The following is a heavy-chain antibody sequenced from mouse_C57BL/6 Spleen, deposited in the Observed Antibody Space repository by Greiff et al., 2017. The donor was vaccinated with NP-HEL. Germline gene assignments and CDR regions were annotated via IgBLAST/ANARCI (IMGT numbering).Heavy chain of an antibody. CDR2: IYPGNSDT. J-gene: IGHJ3*01. V-gene: IGHV1-5*01. CDR3: TAYYGSSPWFAY. Sequence: VHVKQSGTVLARPGASVKMSCKTSGYTFTSYWMHWVKQRPGQGLEWIGAIYPGNSDTSYNQKFKGKAKLTAVTSASTAYMELSSLTNEDSAVYYCTAYYGSSPWFAYWGQGTLVTVSA. CDR1: GYTFTSYW. D-gene: IGHD1-1*01.